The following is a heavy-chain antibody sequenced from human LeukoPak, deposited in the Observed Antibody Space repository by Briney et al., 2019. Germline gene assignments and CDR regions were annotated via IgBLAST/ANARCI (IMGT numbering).Heavy chain of an antibody. CDR2: IYTSGRT. D-gene: IGHD3-22*01. V-gene: IGHV4-4*07. J-gene: IGHJ6*02. CDR3: AREGPYDSSGYLGYGMDV. Sequence: SETLSLTCTVPGGSISSYYWSWIRQPAGKGLEWIGRIYTSGRTNYNPSLKSRVTMSVDTSKNQFSLKLSSVTAADTAVYYCAREGPYDSSGYLGYGMDVWGQGTTVTVSS. CDR1: GGSISSYY.